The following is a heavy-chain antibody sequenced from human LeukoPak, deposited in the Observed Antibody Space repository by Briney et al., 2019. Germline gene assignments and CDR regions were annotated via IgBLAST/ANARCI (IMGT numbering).Heavy chain of an antibody. Sequence: SETLSLTCTVSGGSLSSSSYYWGWIRQPPGKGLEWIGSIYYSGSTFYNPSLKSRVTISVDTSKNQFSLKLSSVTAADTAVYYCARHLDSSGYYYGTNDYWGQGTLVTVSS. D-gene: IGHD3-22*01. CDR3: ARHLDSSGYYYGTNDY. V-gene: IGHV4-39*01. J-gene: IGHJ4*02. CDR1: GGSLSSSSYY. CDR2: IYYSGST.